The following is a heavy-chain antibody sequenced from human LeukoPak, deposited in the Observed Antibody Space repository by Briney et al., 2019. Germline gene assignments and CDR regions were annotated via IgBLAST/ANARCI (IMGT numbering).Heavy chain of an antibody. CDR3: ARVIAARPKGNDAFDI. D-gene: IGHD6-6*01. V-gene: IGHV5-51*01. J-gene: IGHJ3*02. CDR1: GYSFTSYW. CDR2: IYPGDSDT. Sequence: EESLKISCKGSGYSFTSYWIGWVRQMPGKGLEWMGIIYPGDSDTRYSPSFQGQVTISADKSISTAYLQWSSLKASDTAMYYCARVIAARPKGNDAFDIWGQGTMVTVSS.